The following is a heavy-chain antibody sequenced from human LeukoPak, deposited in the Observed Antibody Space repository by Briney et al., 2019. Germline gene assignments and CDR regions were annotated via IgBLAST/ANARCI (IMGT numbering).Heavy chain of an antibody. J-gene: IGHJ4*02. D-gene: IGHD2-15*01. Sequence: GGSLRLSCAGFGFTFNTYGMHWVRQAPGKGLDWVSGISWNSGSIGYADSVKGRFTISRDNAKKSLYLQMNSLRAEDTALYYCAKDSPNCSGGSCYSGGFDYWGQGTLVTVSS. CDR2: ISWNSGSI. CDR1: GFTFNTYG. V-gene: IGHV3-9*01. CDR3: AKDSPNCSGGSCYSGGFDY.